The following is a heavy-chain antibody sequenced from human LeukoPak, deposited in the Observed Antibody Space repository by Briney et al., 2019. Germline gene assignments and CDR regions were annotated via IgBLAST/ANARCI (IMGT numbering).Heavy chain of an antibody. CDR3: ARDHPGATFFVY. Sequence: PGGSLRLSCAASGFTFSDYYMNWIRQAPGKGLEWVSYISSSGSTISYADSVKGRFTISRDNAKNSLYLQMNSLRAEDTAVYYCARDHPGATFFVYWGQGTLVTVSS. CDR2: ISSSGSTI. CDR1: GFTFSDYY. J-gene: IGHJ4*02. D-gene: IGHD1-26*01. V-gene: IGHV3-11*04.